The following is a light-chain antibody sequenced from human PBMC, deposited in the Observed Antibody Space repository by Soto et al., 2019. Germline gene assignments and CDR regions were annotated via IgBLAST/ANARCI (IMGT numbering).Light chain of an antibody. Sequence: QSALTRRASVSGSPGQSITISCTGTSSDVGAYTFGSWYQQHPDKVPKLMIFDVSRRPSGVSDRFSGSKSGNTASLTISGLQPEDEADYYCSSYTSSSTHVFGTGTKLTVL. CDR1: SSDVGAYTF. V-gene: IGLV2-14*03. CDR3: SSYTSSSTHV. CDR2: DVS. J-gene: IGLJ1*01.